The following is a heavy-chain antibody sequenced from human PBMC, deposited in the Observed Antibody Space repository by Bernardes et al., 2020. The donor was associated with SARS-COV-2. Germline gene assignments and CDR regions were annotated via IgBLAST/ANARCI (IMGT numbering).Heavy chain of an antibody. CDR3: AKDDTTVTIVDAFDI. Sequence: GGSLRLSCAASGFTFSSYSMNWVRQAPGKGLEWVSSISSSSSYIYYADSVKGRFTISRDNAKNSLYLQMNSLRAEDTAVYYCAKDDTTVTIVDAFDIWGQGTMVTVSS. CDR1: GFTFSSYS. J-gene: IGHJ3*02. V-gene: IGHV3-21*01. D-gene: IGHD4-17*01. CDR2: ISSSSSYI.